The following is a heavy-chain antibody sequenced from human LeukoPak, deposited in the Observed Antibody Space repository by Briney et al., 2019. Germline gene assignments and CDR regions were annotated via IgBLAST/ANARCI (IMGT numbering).Heavy chain of an antibody. D-gene: IGHD3-22*01. CDR2: IYYTGSS. CDR1: GGSIRSSDDY. CDR3: TRAASSGPLFTYHMDV. Sequence: SETLSLTCSVSGGSIRSSDDYWGFVRQTPGKGLEWMGSIYYTGSSHYNPSLKSRAAISVDTSKNQFSLKLTSVTAADTAVYYCTRAASSGPLFTYHMDVWGKGTTVTVSS. J-gene: IGHJ6*03. V-gene: IGHV4-39*07.